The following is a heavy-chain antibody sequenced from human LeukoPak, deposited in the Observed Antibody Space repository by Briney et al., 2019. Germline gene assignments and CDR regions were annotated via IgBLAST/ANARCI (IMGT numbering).Heavy chain of an antibody. CDR3: ARGRFNYGWGMDV. D-gene: IGHD5-18*01. Sequence: PGGSLRLSCAASGFTFSNYWMTWVRQAPGKGLEWVSYISSSSSTIYYADSVKGRFTISRDNAKNSVYLQMNSLRDEDTAVYYCARGRFNYGWGMDVWGQGTTVTVSS. J-gene: IGHJ6*02. V-gene: IGHV3-48*02. CDR1: GFTFSNYW. CDR2: ISSSSSTI.